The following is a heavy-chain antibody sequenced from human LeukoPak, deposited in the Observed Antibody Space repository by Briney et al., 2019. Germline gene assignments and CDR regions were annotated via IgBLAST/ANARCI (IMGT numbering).Heavy chain of an antibody. CDR2: IYHSGST. J-gene: IGHJ5*02. CDR3: ARVGPYGDYVHWFDP. CDR1: GGSISSGGYT. D-gene: IGHD4-17*01. Sequence: SQTLSLTCAVSGGSISSGGYTWSWIRQPPGKGLEWIGYIYHSGSTYYNPSLKSRVTISVDRSKNQFSLKLSSVTAADTAVYYCARVGPYGDYVHWFDPWGQGTLVTVSS. V-gene: IGHV4-30-2*01.